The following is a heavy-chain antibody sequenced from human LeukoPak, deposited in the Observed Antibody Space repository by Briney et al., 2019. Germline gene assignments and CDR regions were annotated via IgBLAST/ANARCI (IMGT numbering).Heavy chain of an antibody. CDR1: GFTFSRYW. CDR3: ARDVGGAGSH. CDR2: IDEHGTTI. J-gene: IGHJ4*02. D-gene: IGHD3-10*01. V-gene: IGHV3-74*01. Sequence: GESLRLSCAASGFTFSRYWMHWIRQAPGEGLVWVSRIDEHGTTIDYADSVRDRFTISRDNAKNTLYLHMNSLRAEDTAMYYCARDVGGAGSHWGQGSLVTVSS.